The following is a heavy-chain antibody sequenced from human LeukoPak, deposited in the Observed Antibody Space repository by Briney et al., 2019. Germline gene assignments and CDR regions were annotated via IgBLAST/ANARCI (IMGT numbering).Heavy chain of an antibody. V-gene: IGHV3-30*04. J-gene: IGHJ5*02. D-gene: IGHD3-22*01. CDR2: ISYDGSNK. Sequence: GRSLRLSCAASGFTFSSYAMHWVRQAPGKGLEWVAVISYDGSNKYYAGSVEGRFTISRDNSKNTLYLQMNSLRAEDTAVYYCARDYYYDSSGYYGNWFDPWGQGTLVTVSS. CDR3: ARDYYYDSSGYYGNWFDP. CDR1: GFTFSSYA.